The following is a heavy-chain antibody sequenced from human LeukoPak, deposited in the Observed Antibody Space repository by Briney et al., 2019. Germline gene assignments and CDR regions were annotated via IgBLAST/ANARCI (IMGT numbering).Heavy chain of an antibody. Sequence: SGGSLRLSCAASGFTFDDYGMSWVRQAPGKGLECVSGINWNGGSTGYADSVKGRFTISRDNAKNSLYLQMNSLRAEDTALYYCARVLYCSSTSCSYFDYWGQGTLVTVSS. V-gene: IGHV3-20*04. CDR3: ARVLYCSSTSCSYFDY. CDR2: INWNGGST. J-gene: IGHJ4*02. CDR1: GFTFDDYG. D-gene: IGHD2-2*01.